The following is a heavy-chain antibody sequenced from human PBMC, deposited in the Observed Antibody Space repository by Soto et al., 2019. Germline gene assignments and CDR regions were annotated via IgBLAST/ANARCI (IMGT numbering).Heavy chain of an antibody. D-gene: IGHD6-6*01. V-gene: IGHV3-23*01. J-gene: IGHJ4*02. CDR1: GFPFSSYA. CDR3: ARKFSSSSFYLDY. Sequence: PGGSLRLSCAASGFPFSSYAMSWVRHAPDKGLEWVSAIGFRGDNTNYADSVKGRFIISRDNSKNTLYLQMNSLRGDDTAVYYCARKFSSSSFYLDYWGQGALVTVSS. CDR2: IGFRGDNT.